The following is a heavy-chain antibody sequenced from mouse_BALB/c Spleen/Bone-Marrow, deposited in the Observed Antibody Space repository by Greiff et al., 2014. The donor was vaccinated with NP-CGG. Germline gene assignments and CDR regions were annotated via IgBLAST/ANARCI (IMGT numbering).Heavy chain of an antibody. CDR1: GYAFTNYL. D-gene: IGHD3-1*01. CDR3: ARHLGPGYAMDY. CDR2: INPGSGGT. V-gene: IGHV1-54*01. J-gene: IGHJ4*01. Sequence: VQLQQSGAELVRPGTSVKVSCKASGYAFTNYLIEWVKRRPGQGLEWIGVINPGSGGTNYNENFKGKATLTADKSSSTAYMQLSRLTSEDSAVYFCARHLGPGYAMDYWGQGTSVTVSS.